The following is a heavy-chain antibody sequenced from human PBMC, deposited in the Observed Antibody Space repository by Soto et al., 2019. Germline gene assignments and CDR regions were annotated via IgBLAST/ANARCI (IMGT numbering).Heavy chain of an antibody. Sequence: SETLSLTCAVYGGSFSGYYWSWIRQPPGKGLEWIGEINHSGSTNYNPSLKSRVTISVDTSKNQFSLKLSSVTAADTAVYYCARLPSRHWVDYWGQGTLVTVSS. CDR1: GGSFSGYY. J-gene: IGHJ4*02. CDR2: INHSGST. V-gene: IGHV4-34*01. CDR3: ARLPSRHWVDY. D-gene: IGHD3-16*01.